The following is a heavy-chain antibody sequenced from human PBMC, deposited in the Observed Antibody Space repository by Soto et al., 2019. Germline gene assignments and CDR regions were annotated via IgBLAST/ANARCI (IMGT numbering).Heavy chain of an antibody. Sequence: GGSLRLSCAASGFTFSNAWMSWVRQAPGKGLEWVGRIKSKTDGGTTDYAAPVKGRFTISRDDSKNTLYLQMNSLKTEDTAVYYCTTHTLGYCTNGVCYRYFQHWGQGALVTVSS. D-gene: IGHD2-8*01. CDR3: TTHTLGYCTNGVCYRYFQH. J-gene: IGHJ1*01. V-gene: IGHV3-15*01. CDR1: GFTFSNAW. CDR2: IKSKTDGGTT.